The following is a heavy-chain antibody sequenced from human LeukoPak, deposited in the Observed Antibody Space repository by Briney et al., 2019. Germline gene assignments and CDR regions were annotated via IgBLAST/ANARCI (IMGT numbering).Heavy chain of an antibody. Sequence: ASVKVSCKASGYPFTTYGINWVRQAPGQGLEWMGWISTYNGDTNYAQKFQGRVTITADESASTAYMELSSLRSEDTAVYYCARERQLPGPFDYWGQGTLVTVSS. J-gene: IGHJ4*02. D-gene: IGHD5-18*01. CDR1: GYPFTTYG. CDR2: ISTYNGDT. V-gene: IGHV1-18*01. CDR3: ARERQLPGPFDY.